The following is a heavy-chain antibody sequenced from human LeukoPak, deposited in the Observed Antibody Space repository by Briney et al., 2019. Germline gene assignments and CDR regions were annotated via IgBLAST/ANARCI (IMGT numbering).Heavy chain of an antibody. CDR3: AREGVTTTGDYYYYGMDA. CDR1: GYTFTSYG. V-gene: IGHV1-18*01. J-gene: IGHJ6*02. CDR2: ISAYNGNT. D-gene: IGHD4-11*01. Sequence: GASVKVSCKASGYTFTSYGISWVRQAPGQGLEWMGWISAYNGNTNYAQKLQGRVTMTTDTSTSTAYMELRSLRSDDTAVYYCAREGVTTTGDYYYYGMDAWGQGTTVTVSS.